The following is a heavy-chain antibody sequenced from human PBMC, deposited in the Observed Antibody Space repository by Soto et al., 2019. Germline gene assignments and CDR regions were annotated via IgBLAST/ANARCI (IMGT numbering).Heavy chain of an antibody. CDR1: GYTFTSYY. CDR2: INPSGGST. Sequence: ASVKVSCKASGYTFTSYYMHWVRQAPGQGLEWMGIINPSGGSTSYAQKFQGRVTMTRDTSTSTVYMELSSLRSEDTAVYYCARALTLLRIQLWTLPGYWGQGTLVTVSS. CDR3: ARALTLLRIQLWTLPGY. D-gene: IGHD5-18*01. J-gene: IGHJ4*02. V-gene: IGHV1-46*01.